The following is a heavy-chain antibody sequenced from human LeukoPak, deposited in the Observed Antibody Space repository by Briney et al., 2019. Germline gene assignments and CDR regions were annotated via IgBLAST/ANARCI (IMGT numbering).Heavy chain of an antibody. CDR2: IIPIFGTA. CDR3: ARDHGRGSGSS. V-gene: IGHV1-69*13. D-gene: IGHD3-10*01. J-gene: IGHJ5*02. CDR1: GDTFSSYA. Sequence: ASVKVSCKASGDTFSSYAISWVRQAPGQGLEWMGGIIPIFGTANYAQKFQGRVTITADESTSTAYMELSSLRSEDTAVYYCARDHGRGSGSSWGQGTLVTVSS.